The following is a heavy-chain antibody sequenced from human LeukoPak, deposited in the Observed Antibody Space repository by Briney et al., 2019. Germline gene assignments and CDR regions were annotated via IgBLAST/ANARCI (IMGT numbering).Heavy chain of an antibody. CDR1: GGSISSYY. CDR3: ARGPLGAPAGNWFDP. CDR2: IYYSGST. V-gene: IGHV4-59*01. Sequence: SSETLSLTCTVSGGSISSYYWSWIRQPPGKGLEWIGYIYYSGSTNYNPSLKSRVTISVDTSKNQFSLKLSSVTAADTAVYYCARGPLGAPAGNWFDPWGQGTLVTVSS. J-gene: IGHJ5*02. D-gene: IGHD1-26*01.